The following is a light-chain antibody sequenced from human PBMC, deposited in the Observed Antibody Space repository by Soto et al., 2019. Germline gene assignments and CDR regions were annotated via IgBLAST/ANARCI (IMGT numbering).Light chain of an antibody. CDR3: ASWADSLNGWV. CDR1: SSNIGSNA. V-gene: IGLV1-44*01. CDR2: SNN. J-gene: IGLJ3*02. Sequence: QSVLTQAPSASGTPGQRVTISCSGSSSNIGSNAVNWYQLLPGTAPQLLVYSNNQRPSGVPDRFSGSKSGTSASLVISGLQSEDEADYYCASWADSLNGWVFGGGTKLTVL.